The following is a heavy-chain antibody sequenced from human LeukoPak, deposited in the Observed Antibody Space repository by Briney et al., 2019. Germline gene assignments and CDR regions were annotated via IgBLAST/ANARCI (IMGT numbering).Heavy chain of an antibody. CDR1: GYTFTGYY. CDR3: ARGGPNHYHSGY. V-gene: IGHV1-2*02. J-gene: IGHJ4*02. D-gene: IGHD1-14*01. CDR2: INPNGGGT. Sequence: ASVKVSCKASGYTFTGYYMHWVRQAPGQGLEWMGWINPNGGGTNYAQKFQGRVTMTRDTSISTAYMELSRLRSDDTAVYYCARGGPNHYHSGYWGQGTLVTVSS.